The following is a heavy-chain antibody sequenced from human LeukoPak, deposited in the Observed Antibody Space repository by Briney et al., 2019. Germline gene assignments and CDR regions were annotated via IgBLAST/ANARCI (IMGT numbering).Heavy chain of an antibody. Sequence: ASVKVSCKASGYTFTSYGISWVRQAPGQGLGGMGWISAYNTNTHYAKKLQGRVTMTTDTSTSTAYMELRSLRSDDTAVYYCARTVEVGGRRLHFDYWGQGTLVTVSS. J-gene: IGHJ4*02. CDR1: GYTFTSYG. CDR3: ARTVEVGGRRLHFDY. CDR2: ISAYNTNT. D-gene: IGHD3-16*01. V-gene: IGHV1-18*01.